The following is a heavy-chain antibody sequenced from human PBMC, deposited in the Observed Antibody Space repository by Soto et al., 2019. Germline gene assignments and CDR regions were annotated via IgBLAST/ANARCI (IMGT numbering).Heavy chain of an antibody. Sequence: QVQLVQSGAEVKKPGASVKVSCNASGYTFTSYYMHWVRQAPGQGLEWMGISNPSGGSTSYAQKFQGRVTMTRDTSTSTVYMELSSMSSEETAVYYCAGDFTRAKRGVGARGGVAYWGQGTLVTVSS. V-gene: IGHV1-46*01. J-gene: IGHJ4*02. CDR1: GYTFTSYY. D-gene: IGHD1-26*01. CDR2: SNPSGGST. CDR3: AGDFTRAKRGVGARGGVAY.